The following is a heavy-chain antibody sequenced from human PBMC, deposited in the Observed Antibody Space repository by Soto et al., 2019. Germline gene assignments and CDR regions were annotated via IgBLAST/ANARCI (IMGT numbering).Heavy chain of an antibody. D-gene: IGHD6-13*01. V-gene: IGHV3-23*01. CDR1: GFTFSNYA. CDR3: AKAAYSSSWPHFDY. Sequence: PGGSLRLSCAASGFTFSNYAMSWVRQAPGKGLEWVSAISGGVSDTHYADSVKGRFTISRDNSKNTLYLQMNSLRAEDTAVYYCAKAAYSSSWPHFDYWGQGTLVTVSS. J-gene: IGHJ4*02. CDR2: ISGGVSDT.